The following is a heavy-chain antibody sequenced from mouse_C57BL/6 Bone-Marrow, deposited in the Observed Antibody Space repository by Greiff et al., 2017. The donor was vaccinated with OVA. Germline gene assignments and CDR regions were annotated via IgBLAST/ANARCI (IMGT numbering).Heavy chain of an antibody. Sequence: EVKVEESGEGLVKPGGSLKLSCAASGFTFSSYAMSWVRQTPEKRLEWVAYISSGGDYIYYADTVKGRFTISIDNARNTLYLQMSSLKSEDTAMYYCTRDGDYAMDYWGQGTAVTVSS. D-gene: IGHD1-1*02. J-gene: IGHJ4*01. V-gene: IGHV5-9-1*02. CDR1: GFTFSSYA. CDR3: TRDGDYAMDY. CDR2: ISSGGDYI.